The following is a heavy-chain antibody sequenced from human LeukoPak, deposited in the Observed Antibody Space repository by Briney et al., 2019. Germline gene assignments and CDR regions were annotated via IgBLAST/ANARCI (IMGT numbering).Heavy chain of an antibody. CDR1: GFTFSSYA. CDR3: ARDWHRLLRYFDWFTSYMDV. D-gene: IGHD3-9*01. V-gene: IGHV3-30*04. CDR2: ISYDGSNK. J-gene: IGHJ6*03. Sequence: GGSLRLSCAASGFTFSSYARHWVRQAPGKGLEGVAVISYDGSNKYYADSVKGRFTISRDNSKNTLYLQMNSLRAEDTAVYYCARDWHRLLRYFDWFTSYMDVWGKGTPVTVSS.